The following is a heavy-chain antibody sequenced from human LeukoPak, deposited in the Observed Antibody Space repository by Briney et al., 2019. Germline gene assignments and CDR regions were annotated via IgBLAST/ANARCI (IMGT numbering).Heavy chain of an antibody. D-gene: IGHD3-9*01. CDR3: AREGNIRYFYY. CDR1: GYTFTAYG. Sequence: GASVSLSCKASGYTFTAYGISWVRQAPGQGLEWMGWISPYNGHTNYAQKLQRRVTMTTDTSTSTAFMELTSLRSDDTALYYCAREGNIRYFYYWAERSLLTVSS. J-gene: IGHJ4*02. CDR2: ISPYNGHT. V-gene: IGHV1-18*01.